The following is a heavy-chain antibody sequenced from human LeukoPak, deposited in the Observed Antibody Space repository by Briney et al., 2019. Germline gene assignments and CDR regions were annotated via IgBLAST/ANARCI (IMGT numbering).Heavy chain of an antibody. D-gene: IGHD2-2*01. V-gene: IGHV3-23*01. CDR3: ARDLQYLLLMGEIDY. Sequence: PGGSLRLSCAAFGFTFSSYAMSWVRQAPGKGLEWVSGVSGRGGSTYYADSVKGRFTISRDNSKNTLYPQMHSLRADDTAVYYCARDLQYLLLMGEIDYWGQGTLVTVSS. J-gene: IGHJ4*02. CDR2: VSGRGGST. CDR1: GFTFSSYA.